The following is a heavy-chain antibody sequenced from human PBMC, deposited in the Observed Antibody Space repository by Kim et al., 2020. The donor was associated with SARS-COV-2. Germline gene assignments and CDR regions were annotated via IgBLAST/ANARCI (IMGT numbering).Heavy chain of an antibody. CDR2: IYYSGST. V-gene: IGHV4-59*13. J-gene: IGHJ5*02. CDR3: ARDEYGSGSFT. CDR1: GGSISSYY. Sequence: SETLSLTCTVSGGSISSYYWSWIRQPPGKGLEWIGYIYYSGSTNYNPSLKSRVTISVDTSKNQFSLKLSSVTAADTAVYYCARDEYGSGSFTWGQGTLVTVSS. D-gene: IGHD3-10*01.